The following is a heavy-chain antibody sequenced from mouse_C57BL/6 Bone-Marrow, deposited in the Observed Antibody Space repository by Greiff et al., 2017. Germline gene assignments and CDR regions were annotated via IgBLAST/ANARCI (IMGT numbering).Heavy chain of an antibody. V-gene: IGHV1-74*01. CDR3: AMRDVFTIKDY. CDR2: IHPSDSDT. CDR1: GYTFTSYW. D-gene: IGHD1-1*02. Sequence: QVQLQQSGAELVKPGASVKVSCKASGYTFTSYWMHWVKQRPGQGLEWIGRIHPSDSDTNYNQKFKGKATLTVDKSSSTAYMQLSSLTSEDSAVYYCAMRDVFTIKDYWGQGTTLTVSS. J-gene: IGHJ2*01.